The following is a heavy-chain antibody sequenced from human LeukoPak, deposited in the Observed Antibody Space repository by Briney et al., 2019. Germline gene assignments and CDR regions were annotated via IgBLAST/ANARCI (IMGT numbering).Heavy chain of an antibody. Sequence: PGGSLRLSCAASGFIFNNYGIYWVRQAPGKGLEWVSGISWNSDNLGYADSVKGRFIISRDNAKKSLYLQMNSLRPKDTAFYYCARVIGVTANWYFDLWGRGTLVIVSS. D-gene: IGHD2-21*02. V-gene: IGHV3-9*01. CDR3: ARVIGVTANWYFDL. J-gene: IGHJ2*01. CDR1: GFIFNNYG. CDR2: ISWNSDNL.